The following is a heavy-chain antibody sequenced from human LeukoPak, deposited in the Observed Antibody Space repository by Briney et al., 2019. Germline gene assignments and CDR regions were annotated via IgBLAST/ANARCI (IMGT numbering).Heavy chain of an antibody. CDR2: IYYSGST. V-gene: IGHV4-59*12. J-gene: IGHJ5*02. CDR1: GGSISTYY. CDR3: ARDTGSYGPPGRWFDP. Sequence: SETLSLTCTVSGGSISTYYWSWIRQPPGKGLEWIGYIYYSGSTNYSPSLKSRVTISVDTSKNQFSLKFSSVTAADTAVYYCARDTGSYGPPGRWFDPWGQGTLVTVSS. D-gene: IGHD3-10*01.